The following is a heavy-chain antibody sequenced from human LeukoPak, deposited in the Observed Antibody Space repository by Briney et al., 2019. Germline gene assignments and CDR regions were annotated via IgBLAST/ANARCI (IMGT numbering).Heavy chain of an antibody. CDR3: ARVAGSIDY. V-gene: IGHV1-8*03. CDR1: GYTFTTYD. Sequence: GASVKVSCKASGYTFTTYDINWVRQATGQGLEWMGWMNPKSGNTGYAQNFQGRVTITRDTSISTAYMELSGLRSEDTAVYCCARVAGSIDYWGQGTLVTVSS. D-gene: IGHD6-19*01. J-gene: IGHJ4*02. CDR2: MNPKSGNT.